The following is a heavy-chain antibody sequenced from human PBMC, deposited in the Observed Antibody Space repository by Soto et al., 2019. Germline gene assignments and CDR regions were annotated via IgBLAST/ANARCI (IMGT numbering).Heavy chain of an antibody. CDR1: VSTFTDYD. Sequence: ASVXGSCKASVSTFTDYDISCFLQAPGQGLDWIGWMNPNTVNTRYAHHFQGRLVMTRDNSISTAFMELSSLRSEDTALYYCARGKLDTLTELWGQGTLVTV. D-gene: IGHD5-18*01. J-gene: IGHJ4*02. CDR2: MNPNTVNT. V-gene: IGHV1-8*01. CDR3: ARGKLDTLTEL.